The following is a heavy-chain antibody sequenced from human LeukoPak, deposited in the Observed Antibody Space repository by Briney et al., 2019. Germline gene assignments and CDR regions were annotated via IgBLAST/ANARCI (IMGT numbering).Heavy chain of an antibody. D-gene: IGHD3-10*01. J-gene: IGHJ4*02. V-gene: IGHV3-23*01. Sequence: PGGSLRLSCAASGFTFSSYAMSWVRQAPGKGLEWVSAISGSGGSTYYADSVKGRFTISRDNSKNTLYLQMNSLRAEDTAVYYCAKAGRGVRGVIYTGVDCWGQGTLVTVSS. CDR3: AKAGRGVRGVIYTGVDC. CDR2: ISGSGGST. CDR1: GFTFSSYA.